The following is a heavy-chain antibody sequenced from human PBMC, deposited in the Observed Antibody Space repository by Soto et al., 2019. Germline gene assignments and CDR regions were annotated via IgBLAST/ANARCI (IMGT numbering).Heavy chain of an antibody. CDR2: TYYRSKWDN. CDR3: ARDLAYSSTWPNRDYYYGMAV. D-gene: IGHD6-13*01. CDR1: WDSVSSNSAA. V-gene: IGHV6-1*01. J-gene: IGHJ6*02. Sequence: PSQTLSLTFAISWDSVSSNSAAWNWIRQFPSRGLEWLGRTYYRSKWDNDYAVSVKSRITINPDTSKKQFSLQLNSGPPDDTAVYYWARDLAYSSTWPNRDYYYGMAVWGQGTTVTVSS.